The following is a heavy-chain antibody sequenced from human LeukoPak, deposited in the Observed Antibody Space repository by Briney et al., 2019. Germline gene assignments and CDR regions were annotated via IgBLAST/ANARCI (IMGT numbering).Heavy chain of an antibody. CDR3: ARGPRSSSSFPYNWFDP. J-gene: IGHJ5*02. Sequence: SETLSLTCAVYGGSFSGYYWSWIRQPPGKGLEWIGEINHSGSTNYNPSLKSRVTISVGTSKNQFSLKLSSVTAADTAVYYCARGPRSSSSFPYNWFDPWGQGTLVTVSS. CDR2: INHSGST. CDR1: GGSFSGYY. D-gene: IGHD6-6*01. V-gene: IGHV4-34*01.